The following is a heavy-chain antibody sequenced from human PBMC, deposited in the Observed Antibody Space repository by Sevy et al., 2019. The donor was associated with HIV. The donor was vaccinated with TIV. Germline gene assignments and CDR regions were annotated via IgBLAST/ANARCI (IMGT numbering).Heavy chain of an antibody. D-gene: IGHD6-19*01. CDR3: ATGIVWAVAGSAVVFDY. Sequence: GGSLRLSCAASGFTFNNAWMIWVRQAPGKGLEWVGRIKSKTDGETPDYAEPVKGRFTMSRDDSKNTLYLQMNSLKSEDTAVYYCATGIVWAVAGSAVVFDYWGQGTLVTVSS. CDR2: IKSKTDGETP. J-gene: IGHJ4*02. CDR1: GFTFNNAW. V-gene: IGHV3-15*01.